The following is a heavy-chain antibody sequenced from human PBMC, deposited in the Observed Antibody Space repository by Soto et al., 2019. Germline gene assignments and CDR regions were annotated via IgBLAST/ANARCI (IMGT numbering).Heavy chain of an antibody. J-gene: IGHJ3*02. CDR3: ASYSSGLRLAFDI. CDR1: GFTVSSNY. CDR2: IYSGGST. Sequence: GGSLRLSCAASGFTVSSNYMSWVRQAPGKGLEWVSVIYSGGSTYCADSVKGRFTISRDNSKNTLYLQMNSLRAEDTAVYYCASYSSGLRLAFDIWGQGTMVTVSS. D-gene: IGHD6-19*01. V-gene: IGHV3-66*01.